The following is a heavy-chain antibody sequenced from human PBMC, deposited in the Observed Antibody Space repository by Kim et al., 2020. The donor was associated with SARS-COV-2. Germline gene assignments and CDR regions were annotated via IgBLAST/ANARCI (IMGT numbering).Heavy chain of an antibody. D-gene: IGHD6-19*01. CDR3: ARDSSGWSYYGMDV. CDR1: GYTFTGYY. Sequence: ASVKVSCKASGYTFTGYYMHWVRQAPGQGLEWMGWINPNSGGTNYAQKFQGWVTMTRDTSTSTAYMELSRLRSDDTAVYYCARDSSGWSYYGMDVWGQGTTVTVSS. CDR2: INPNSGGT. V-gene: IGHV1-2*04. J-gene: IGHJ6*02.